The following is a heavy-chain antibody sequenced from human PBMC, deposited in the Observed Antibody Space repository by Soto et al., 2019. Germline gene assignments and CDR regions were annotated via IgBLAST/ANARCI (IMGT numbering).Heavy chain of an antibody. D-gene: IGHD3-10*01. J-gene: IGHJ6*03. CDR1: GFTLSDYY. CDR3: ARRTMGNYYYMDV. V-gene: IGHV3-11*01. CDR2: ISSSGTID. Sequence: QVQLVESGGGLVKPGGSLRLSCVASGFTLSDYYMSWIRQAPGKGLEWVSYISSSGTIDNYADSVKGRFTISRDNAKNSLFLHMNGLRAEDTAVYYCARRTMGNYYYMDVWGKGTTVTVSS.